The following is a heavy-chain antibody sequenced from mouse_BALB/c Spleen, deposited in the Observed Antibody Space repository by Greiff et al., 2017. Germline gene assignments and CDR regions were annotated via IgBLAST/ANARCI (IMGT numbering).Heavy chain of an antibody. Sequence: QVQLKESAAELARPGASVKMSCKASGYTFTSYTMHWVKQRPGQGLEWIGYINPSSGYTEYNQKFKDKTTLTADKSSSTAYMQLSSLTSEDSAVYYCARPLPLLFDYWGQGTTLTVSS. V-gene: IGHV1-4*02. D-gene: IGHD2-1*01. CDR3: ARPLPLLFDY. CDR2: INPSSGYT. CDR1: GYTFTSYT. J-gene: IGHJ2*01.